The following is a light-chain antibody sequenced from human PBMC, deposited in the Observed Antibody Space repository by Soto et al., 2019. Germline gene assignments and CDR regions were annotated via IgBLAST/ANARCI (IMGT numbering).Light chain of an antibody. J-gene: IGLJ1*01. CDR3: SSFSSSSTPYV. V-gene: IGLV2-14*01. CDR1: STDVGGYKY. CDR2: EVN. Sequence: QSVLTQPASVSGSPGQSITISCTGTSTDVGGYKYVSWYQQHPGTAPKLMIFEVNGRPSGVSDRFSGSKPGNTASLTISGLQPEDEADYYCSSFSSSSTPYVFGTGTKVTVL.